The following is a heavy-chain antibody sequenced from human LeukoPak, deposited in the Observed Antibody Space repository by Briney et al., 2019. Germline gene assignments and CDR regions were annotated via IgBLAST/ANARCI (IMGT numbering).Heavy chain of an antibody. D-gene: IGHD6-13*01. V-gene: IGHV4-38-2*01. J-gene: IGHJ4*02. Sequence: PSETLSLTCAVSGYSISSGYYWGWIRQPPGKGLEWIGSIYHSGSTYYNPSLKSRVTISVDTSKNQFSLKLSSVTAADTAVYYCARRKDRWYSSSWYYFDYWGQGTLVTVSS. CDR2: IYHSGST. CDR1: GYSISSGYY. CDR3: ARRKDRWYSSSWYYFDY.